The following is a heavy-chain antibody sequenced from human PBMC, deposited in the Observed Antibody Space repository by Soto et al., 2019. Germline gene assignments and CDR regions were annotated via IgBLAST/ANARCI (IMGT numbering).Heavy chain of an antibody. J-gene: IGHJ5*02. V-gene: IGHV1-69*01. Sequence: QVQLLQSGAELREPGSSVRISCTPSGGTFVSSAFAWVRQAPGGKIEWMGGIIPILGSTKYAEKFLGRLTIRADDSSRTAYLELSSLTFDDTAVYFCAKKNPHVDSNKAWLDPWGQGTLVTVST. CDR2: IIPILGST. CDR1: GGTFVSSA. CDR3: AKKNPHVDSNKAWLDP. D-gene: IGHD2-8*01.